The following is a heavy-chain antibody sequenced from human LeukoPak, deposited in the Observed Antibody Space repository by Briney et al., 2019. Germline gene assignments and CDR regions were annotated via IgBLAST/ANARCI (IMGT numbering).Heavy chain of an antibody. D-gene: IGHD3-22*01. J-gene: IGHJ3*02. Sequence: SGTLSLTCTVSGGSISSGGYYWSWIRQHPGKGLEWIGYIYYSGSTYYNPSLKSRVTISVDTSKNQFSLKLSSVTAADTAVYYCARDQGYYDSSGYRDGDAFDIWGQGTMVTVSS. V-gene: IGHV4-31*03. CDR2: IYYSGST. CDR1: GGSISSGGYY. CDR3: ARDQGYYDSSGYRDGDAFDI.